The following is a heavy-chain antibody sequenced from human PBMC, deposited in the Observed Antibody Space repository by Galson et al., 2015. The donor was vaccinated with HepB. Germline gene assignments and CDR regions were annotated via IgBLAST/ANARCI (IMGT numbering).Heavy chain of an antibody. V-gene: IGHV3-11*01. CDR3: ARARYYYYYYYMDV. CDR1: GFTFSDYY. CDR2: ISSSGSTI. J-gene: IGHJ6*03. Sequence: SLRLSCAASGFTFSDYYMSWIRQAPGKGLEWVSYISSSGSTIYYADSVKGRFTIPRDNAKNSLYLQMNSLRAEDTAVYYCARARYYYYYYYMDVWGKGTTVTVSS.